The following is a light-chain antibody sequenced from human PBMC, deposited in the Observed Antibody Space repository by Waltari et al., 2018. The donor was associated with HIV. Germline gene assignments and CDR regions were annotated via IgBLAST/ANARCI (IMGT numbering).Light chain of an antibody. CDR2: RDN. CDR1: SPNIGSNF. CDR3: AAWDDTLSGRV. Sequence: QSVLTQPPSASATPGQRVTISCSGSSPNIGSNFVYGYQHSGGTPKLCIYRDNHRPSGTPDRFSASKSGTSASLAISGLRSEDEGHYYCAAWDDTLSGRVFGGGTKVTVL. J-gene: IGLJ3*02. V-gene: IGLV1-47*01.